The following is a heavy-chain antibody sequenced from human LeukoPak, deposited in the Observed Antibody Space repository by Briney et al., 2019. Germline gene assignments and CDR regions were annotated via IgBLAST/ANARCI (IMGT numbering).Heavy chain of an antibody. Sequence: GGSLRLSCAASGFTFSDYYMRWIRQPPGKGLEWVSYISSSGSTIYYADSVKGRFSISRDNAKNSLYLQMNSLRAEDTAVYYCAIVGYGDSVDAFDIWGQGTMVTVSS. CDR3: AIVGYGDSVDAFDI. CDR1: GFTFSDYY. D-gene: IGHD4-17*01. CDR2: ISSSGSTI. J-gene: IGHJ3*02. V-gene: IGHV3-11*04.